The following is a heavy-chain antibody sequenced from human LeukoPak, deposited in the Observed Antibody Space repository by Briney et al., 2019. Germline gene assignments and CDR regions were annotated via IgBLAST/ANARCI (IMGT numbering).Heavy chain of an antibody. CDR3: ATRSSTLAAARCFDD. CDR1: GESFSAYF. D-gene: IGHD6-6*01. V-gene: IGHV4-34*01. Sequence: SETLSLTCAVHGESFSAYFWSWIRHVPGKGLEWIGEIDHGGSSNYNPPLRSRATISVDTSKNHFSLSLTSVSAADTAVYYCATRSSTLAAARCFDDWGQGTVVTVSS. J-gene: IGHJ4*03. CDR2: IDHGGSS.